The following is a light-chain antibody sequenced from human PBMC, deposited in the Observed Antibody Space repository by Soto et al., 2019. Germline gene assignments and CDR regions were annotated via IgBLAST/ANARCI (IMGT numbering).Light chain of an antibody. V-gene: IGKV1-5*01. J-gene: IGKJ4*01. CDR3: QQYNSCSLT. Sequence: DIQMTQSPSSRSASVGDRVTITCRASQSISSWLAWYQQKPGKAPKLLIYDASSLESGAPSRFSGSGSGTEFTLTISSLQPDDFATYYCQQYNSCSLTIGGGTKVDI. CDR1: QSISSW. CDR2: DAS.